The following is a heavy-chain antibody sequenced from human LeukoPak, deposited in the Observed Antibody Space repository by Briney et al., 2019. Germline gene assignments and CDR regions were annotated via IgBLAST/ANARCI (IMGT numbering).Heavy chain of an antibody. Sequence: ASVKVSCKASGYTFTGYYMHWVRQAPGQGLEWMGWINPNSGDTNYAQKFQGRVTMTRDTSISTAYMELSRLRSDDTAVYYCARARYYDSSAVGYWGQGTLVTVSS. CDR3: ARARYYDSSAVGY. D-gene: IGHD3-22*01. J-gene: IGHJ4*02. V-gene: IGHV1-2*02. CDR2: INPNSGDT. CDR1: GYTFTGYY.